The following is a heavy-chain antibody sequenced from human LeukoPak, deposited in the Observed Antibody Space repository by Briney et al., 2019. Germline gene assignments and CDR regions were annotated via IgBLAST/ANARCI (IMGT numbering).Heavy chain of an antibody. J-gene: IGHJ4*02. V-gene: IGHV3-53*05. CDR3: AKDHYDYIGGTYRDFDY. Sequence: SGGSLRLSCAASGFTVSSNYMSWVRQAPGKGLEWVSVIYSGGSTYYADSVKGRFTISRDNSKNTLYLQMNSLRAEDTAVYYCAKDHYDYIGGTYRDFDYWGQGTLVTVSS. CDR1: GFTVSSNY. CDR2: IYSGGST. D-gene: IGHD3-16*02.